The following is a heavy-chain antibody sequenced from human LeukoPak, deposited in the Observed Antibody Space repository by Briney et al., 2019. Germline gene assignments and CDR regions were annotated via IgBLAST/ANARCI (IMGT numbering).Heavy chain of an antibody. J-gene: IGHJ4*02. CDR2: MNPNSGNT. V-gene: IGHV1-8*01. CDR1: GYTFTSYD. Sequence: GASVKVSCKASGYTFTSYDINWVRQATGQGLEWLGWMNPNSGNTGYAQKFQGRVTMTRITSISTAYMELSSLRSEDTGVYYCARGRCTNGVCYIFDYWGQGTLVTVSS. CDR3: ARGRCTNGVCYIFDY. D-gene: IGHD2-8*01.